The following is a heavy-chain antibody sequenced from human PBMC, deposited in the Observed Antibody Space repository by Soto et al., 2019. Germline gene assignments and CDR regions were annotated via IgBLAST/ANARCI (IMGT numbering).Heavy chain of an antibody. Sequence: TLSLTCSVSSGSMSNGAYSWTWIQPPPGKGLEWIGHIYASGVTYYNLSLESRVTISSDKSRNQFSLRLTSVTAADTAVYYCARGGSRDQHYYYGLDVWGQGTTVTVSS. CDR1: SGSMSNGAYS. J-gene: IGHJ6*02. D-gene: IGHD3-10*01. CDR2: IYASGVT. CDR3: ARGGSRDQHYYYGLDV. V-gene: IGHV4-30-2*01.